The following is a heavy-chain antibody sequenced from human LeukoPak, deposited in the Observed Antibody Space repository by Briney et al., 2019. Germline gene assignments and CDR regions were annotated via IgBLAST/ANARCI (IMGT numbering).Heavy chain of an antibody. J-gene: IGHJ4*02. V-gene: IGHV3-48*03. CDR2: ISSSGSTR. CDR3: TRNGFSSGLDY. CDR1: GFTFSSYE. Sequence: GGSLRLSSAASGFTFSSYEMNSVRQAPGKGLEWVSYISSSGSTRYYADSVKGRFTISRDDAKNSLYLQMNSLRAEDTAVYYCTRNGFSSGLDYWGQGTLVTVSS. D-gene: IGHD6-19*01.